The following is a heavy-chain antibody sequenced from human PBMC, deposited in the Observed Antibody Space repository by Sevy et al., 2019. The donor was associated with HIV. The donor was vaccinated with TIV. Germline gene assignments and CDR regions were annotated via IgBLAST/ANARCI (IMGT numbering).Heavy chain of an antibody. CDR1: GFTFSDYY. Sequence: GGSLRLSCAASGFTFSDYYRSWIRQAPGKGLEWVAYISSSSSYKNYADSVKGRFTISRDNAKNSLYLQMNSLRAEDTAVYYCARETEEDSSGKGDHWGEGTLVTVSS. D-gene: IGHD3-22*01. J-gene: IGHJ4*02. CDR3: ARETEEDSSGKGDH. V-gene: IGHV3-11*06. CDR2: ISSSSSYK.